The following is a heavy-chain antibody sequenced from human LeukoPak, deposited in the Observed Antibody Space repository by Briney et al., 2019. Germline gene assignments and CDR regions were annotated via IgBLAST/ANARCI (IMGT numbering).Heavy chain of an antibody. CDR3: ARGNDYWSGYIDY. CDR1: GFALSSHW. D-gene: IGHD3-3*01. CDR2: VKNDGSST. J-gene: IGHJ4*02. V-gene: IGHV3-74*01. Sequence: GGSLRLPWAASGFALSSHWRHWFGQPPGKGLVWVSHVKNDGSSTNYADSVRGRFTISRDNAKNTLYLQMNSLRAEDTAVYYCARGNDYWSGYIDYWGQGTLVTVSS.